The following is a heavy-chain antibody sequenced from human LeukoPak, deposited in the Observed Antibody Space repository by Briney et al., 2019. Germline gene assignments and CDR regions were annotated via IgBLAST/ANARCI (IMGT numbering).Heavy chain of an antibody. CDR3: ARGGGRYCSGGSCHKYYYGMDV. CDR1: GYTFTSYD. CDR2: MNPNSGNT. Sequence: ASVKVSCKASGYTFTSYDINWVRQATGQGLEWMGWMNPNSGNTGYAQKFQGRVTMTRNTSISTAYMELSSLRSEDTAVYCCARGGGRYCSGGSCHKYYYGMDVWGQGTTVTVSS. V-gene: IGHV1-8*01. D-gene: IGHD2-15*01. J-gene: IGHJ6*02.